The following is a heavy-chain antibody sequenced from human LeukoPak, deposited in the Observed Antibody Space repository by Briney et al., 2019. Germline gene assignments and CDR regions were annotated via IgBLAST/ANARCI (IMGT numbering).Heavy chain of an antibody. V-gene: IGHV3-66*02. Sequence: GGSLRLSCAASGFTVSSNYMSWVRQAPGKGLEWVSVIYSGGSTYYADSVKGRFTISSDNSKNTLYLQMNSLRAEDTAVYYCARSSSSWHFDYWGQGTLVTVSS. CDR1: GFTVSSNY. CDR3: ARSSSSWHFDY. D-gene: IGHD6-13*01. CDR2: IYSGGST. J-gene: IGHJ4*02.